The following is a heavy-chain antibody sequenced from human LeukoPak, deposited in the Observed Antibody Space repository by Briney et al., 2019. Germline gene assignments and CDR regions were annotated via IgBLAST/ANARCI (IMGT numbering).Heavy chain of an antibody. CDR3: ARVDVVVTDSTHPQYFQH. D-gene: IGHD2-21*02. CDR1: GGTFSSYA. V-gene: IGHV1-69*04. Sequence: GASVKVSCKASGGTFSSYAISWVRQAPGQGLEWMGRIIPILGIANYAQKFQGRVTITADKSTSTAYMELSSLRSEDTAVYYCARVDVVVTDSTHPQYFQHWGQGTLVTVSS. J-gene: IGHJ1*01. CDR2: IIPILGIA.